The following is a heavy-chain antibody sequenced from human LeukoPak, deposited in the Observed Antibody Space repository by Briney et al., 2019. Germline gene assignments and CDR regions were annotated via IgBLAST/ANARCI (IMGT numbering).Heavy chain of an antibody. Sequence: PGGSLRLSCAASGLTVTDNYFSWVRQAPGKGLEWGSVIFPDGRTYHADSVKGRFTISRDNSKNTLLLQMNSLRADDTALYHCARTNPVYGDFDYWGQGILVTVSS. V-gene: IGHV3-53*01. D-gene: IGHD4-17*01. CDR2: IFPDGRT. CDR3: ARTNPVYGDFDY. CDR1: GLTVTDNY. J-gene: IGHJ4*02.